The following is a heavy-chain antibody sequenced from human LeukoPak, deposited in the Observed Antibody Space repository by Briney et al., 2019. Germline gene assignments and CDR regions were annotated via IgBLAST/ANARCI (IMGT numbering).Heavy chain of an antibody. D-gene: IGHD2-2*01. Sequence: PSETLSLTCAVSGYSISSGYYWGWIRQPPGKGLEWIGSIYHSGSTYYNPSLKSRVTISVDTSKNQFSLKLSSVTAADTAVYYCARWIRSSTSGLFDYWGQGTLVTVSS. V-gene: IGHV4-38-2*01. CDR1: GYSISSGYY. J-gene: IGHJ4*02. CDR2: IYHSGST. CDR3: ARWIRSSTSGLFDY.